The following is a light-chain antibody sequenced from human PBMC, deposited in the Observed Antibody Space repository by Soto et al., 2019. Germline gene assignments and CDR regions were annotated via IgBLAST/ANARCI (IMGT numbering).Light chain of an antibody. V-gene: IGKV3-15*01. CDR3: HQYSNWPLWK. CDR2: GAS. Sequence: IVMTQSPATMSVSTGERATLSCRASQSVSRKLAWSQHKPGHAPRLRIYGASTRDTGIPARFSGRGSGTEFTLTIGSLQSEEFAVYYCHQYSNWPLWKFGQGTKVAIK. CDR1: QSVSRK. J-gene: IGKJ1*01.